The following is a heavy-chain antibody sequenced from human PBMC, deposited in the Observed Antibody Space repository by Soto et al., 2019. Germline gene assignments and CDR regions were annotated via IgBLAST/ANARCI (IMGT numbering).Heavy chain of an antibody. CDR2: ISDSGETP. Sequence: GSLRLSCAGSGFTFSLYGINWVRQAPGKGLEWVSGISDSGETPYYADSVEGRFTISRDNSRNTLYLQMNSLTAEDTGLYYCAKDPQYATGGNWFDPWGPGTLVTVSS. CDR3: AKDPQYATGGNWFDP. V-gene: IGHV3-23*01. CDR1: GFTFSLYG. J-gene: IGHJ5*02. D-gene: IGHD1-1*01.